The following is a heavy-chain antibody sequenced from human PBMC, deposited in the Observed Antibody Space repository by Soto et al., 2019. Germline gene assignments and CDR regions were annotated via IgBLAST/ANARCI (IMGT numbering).Heavy chain of an antibody. CDR2: IYHSGST. V-gene: IGHV4-4*02. D-gene: IGHD2-15*01. CDR1: GCSISSINW. Sequence: PSDTLSLTSPHSGCSISSINWWSWERQPPGKGLEWIGEIYHSGSTNYNPSLKSRVTISVDKSKNQFSLKLSSVTAADTAVYYCARGDCSGGSCYSVDIWGQGTMVT. J-gene: IGHJ3*02. CDR3: ARGDCSGGSCYSVDI.